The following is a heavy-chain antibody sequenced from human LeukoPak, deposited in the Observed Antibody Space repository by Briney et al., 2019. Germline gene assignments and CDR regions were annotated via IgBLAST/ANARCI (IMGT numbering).Heavy chain of an antibody. Sequence: SETLSLTCTVSVGSISSYYWSWIRQPAGKGLEWIGRIYTSGSTNYNPSLKSRVTMSVDTSKNQFSLKLSSVTAADTAVYYCARESPYSSGWYYYYYGMDVWGQGTTVTVSS. CDR3: ARESPYSSGWYYYYYGMDV. CDR1: VGSISSYY. CDR2: IYTSGST. D-gene: IGHD6-19*01. J-gene: IGHJ6*02. V-gene: IGHV4-4*07.